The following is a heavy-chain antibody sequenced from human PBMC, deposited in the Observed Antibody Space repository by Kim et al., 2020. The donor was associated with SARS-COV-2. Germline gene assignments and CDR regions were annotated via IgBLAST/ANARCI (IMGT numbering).Heavy chain of an antibody. V-gene: IGHV3-23*01. CDR3: AKVGPTPSGSYYLRYPADWYFDL. CDR2: ISGSGGST. Sequence: GGSLRLSCAASGFTFSSYAMSWVRQAPGKGLEWVSAISGSGGSTYYADSVKGRFTISRDNSKNTLYLQMNSLRAEDTAVYYCAKVGPTPSGSYYLRYPADWYFDLWGRGTLVTVSS. D-gene: IGHD1-26*01. J-gene: IGHJ2*01. CDR1: GFTFSSYA.